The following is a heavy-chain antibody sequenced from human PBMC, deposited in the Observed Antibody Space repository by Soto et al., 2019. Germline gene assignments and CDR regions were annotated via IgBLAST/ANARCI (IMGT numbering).Heavy chain of an antibody. CDR3: AKDRAGGVVMVYAN. D-gene: IGHD2-8*01. CDR2: ISGSGGST. Sequence: EVQLLESGGGLVQPGGSLRLSCAASGFTFSSYAMSWVRQAPGKGLEWVSAISGSGGSTYYADSVKGRFTISRDNSKNTLYRQINSLRAEDTAVYYCAKDRAGGVVMVYANWGQGTLVTVSS. CDR1: GFTFSSYA. V-gene: IGHV3-23*01. J-gene: IGHJ4*02.